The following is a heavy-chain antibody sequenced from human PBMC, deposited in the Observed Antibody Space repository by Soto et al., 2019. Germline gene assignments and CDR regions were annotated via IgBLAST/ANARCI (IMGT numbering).Heavy chain of an antibody. J-gene: IGHJ6*03. CDR2: IYYSGST. V-gene: IGHV4-59*08. D-gene: IGHD3-10*01. Sequence: SETLSLTCTVSGGSISSYYWSWIRQPPGKGLEWIGYIYYSGSTNYNPSLKSRVTISVDTSKNQFSLKLSSVTAADTAVYYCARHGSGYYYGSGSYYNHYYMDVWGKGTTVT. CDR1: GGSISSYY. CDR3: ARHGSGYYYGSGSYYNHYYMDV.